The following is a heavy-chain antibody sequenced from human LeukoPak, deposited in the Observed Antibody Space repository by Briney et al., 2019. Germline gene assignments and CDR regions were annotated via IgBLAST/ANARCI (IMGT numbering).Heavy chain of an antibody. V-gene: IGHV3-23*01. Sequence: SAXXXXGGSTSYSDSVKGGFTISRDNSKNTLYLQMNSLRAEDTAVYYCAKGGARITIFGVVSDAFDIWGQGTMVAVSS. J-gene: IGHJ3*02. CDR2: XXXXGGST. D-gene: IGHD3-3*01. CDR3: AKGGARITIFGVVSDAFDI.